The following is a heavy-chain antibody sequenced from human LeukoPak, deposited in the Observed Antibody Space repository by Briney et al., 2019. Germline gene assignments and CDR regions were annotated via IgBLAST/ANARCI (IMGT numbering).Heavy chain of an antibody. CDR2: IRTKAYGGTT. V-gene: IGHV3-49*04. CDR3: TRGRGYTYGYCFDY. J-gene: IGHJ4*02. D-gene: IGHD5-18*01. CDR1: GFTFGDFA. Sequence: GGSLRVSCTASGFTFGDFAMSWVRQAPGKGLEWVGFIRTKAYGGTTEYAASVKGRFTIPRDDSKSIAYLQMNSLKTEDTAVYYCTRGRGYTYGYCFDYWGQGTLVTVSS.